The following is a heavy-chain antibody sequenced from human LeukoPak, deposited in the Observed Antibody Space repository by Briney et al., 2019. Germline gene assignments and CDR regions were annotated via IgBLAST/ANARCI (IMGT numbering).Heavy chain of an antibody. CDR1: GFTFDDYG. Sequence: GGSLRLSCAASGFTFDDYGMSWVRQAPGKGLEWVSSISSISSYIYYADSVKGRFTISRDNAKNSLYLQMNSLRAEDTAVYYCARDQRVAVAGTIVWGQGTLVTVSS. CDR3: ARDQRVAVAGTIV. V-gene: IGHV3-21*01. J-gene: IGHJ4*02. CDR2: ISSISSYI. D-gene: IGHD6-19*01.